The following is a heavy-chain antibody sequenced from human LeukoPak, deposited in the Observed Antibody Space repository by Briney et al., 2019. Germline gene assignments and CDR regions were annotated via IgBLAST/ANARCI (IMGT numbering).Heavy chain of an antibody. CDR1: GFTVSSNY. CDR3: ARASTTVPNLLDH. CDR2: ISGSGGST. D-gene: IGHD4-17*01. Sequence: GGSLRLSCAASGFTVSSNYMSWVRQAPGKGLEWVSAISGSGGSTYYADSVKGRFTISRDNSKNTLYLQTSSLRAEDTAVYYCARASTTVPNLLDHWGRGTLVTVSS. V-gene: IGHV3-23*01. J-gene: IGHJ4*02.